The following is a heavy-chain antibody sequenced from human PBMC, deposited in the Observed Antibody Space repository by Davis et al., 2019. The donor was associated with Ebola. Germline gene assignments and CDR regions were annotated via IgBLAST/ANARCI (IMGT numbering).Heavy chain of an antibody. V-gene: IGHV1-2*04. CDR3: ARESIAARRYYYGMDV. CDR1: GYTFTSYY. J-gene: IGHJ6*02. CDR2: INPNSGGT. Sequence: ASVKVSCKASGYTFTSYYMHWVRQAPGQELEWMGWINPNSGGTNYAQKFQGWVTMTRDTSISTAYMELSRLRSDDTAVYYCARESIAARRYYYGMDVWGQGTTVTVSS. D-gene: IGHD6-6*01.